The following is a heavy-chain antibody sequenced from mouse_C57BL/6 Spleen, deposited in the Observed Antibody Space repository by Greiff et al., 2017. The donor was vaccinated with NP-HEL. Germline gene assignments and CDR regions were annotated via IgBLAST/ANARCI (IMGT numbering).Heavy chain of an antibody. D-gene: IGHD2-4*01. CDR2: IYPGGGYT. Sequence: VQLQQSGAELVRPGTSVKMSCKASGYTFTNYWIGWAKQRPGHGLEWIGDIYPGGGYTNYNEKFKGKATLTADKSSSTAYMQFSSLTSEDSAIYYCARGGYYDYDYAMDYWGQGTSVTVSS. J-gene: IGHJ4*01. V-gene: IGHV1-63*01. CDR1: GYTFTNYW. CDR3: ARGGYYDYDYAMDY.